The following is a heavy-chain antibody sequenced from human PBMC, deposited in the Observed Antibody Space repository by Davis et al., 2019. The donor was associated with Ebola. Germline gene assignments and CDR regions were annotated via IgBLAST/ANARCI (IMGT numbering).Heavy chain of an antibody. V-gene: IGHV1-3*01. J-gene: IGHJ6*02. CDR3: AITVTTFLPSFYYYGMDV. D-gene: IGHD4-17*01. Sequence: AASVKVSCKASGYIFTSYAMHCVRQAPGQRLEWMGWINAGNGDTKYSQKFRGRVTITRDKSTSTAYMELSSLRSEDTAVYYCAITVTTFLPSFYYYGMDVWGQGTTVTVSS. CDR1: GYIFTSYA. CDR2: INAGNGDT.